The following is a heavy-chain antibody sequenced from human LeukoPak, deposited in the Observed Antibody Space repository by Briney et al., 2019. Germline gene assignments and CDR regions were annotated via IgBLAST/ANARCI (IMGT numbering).Heavy chain of an antibody. V-gene: IGHV4-34*01. D-gene: IGHD4-11*01. Sequence: GSLRLSCAASGFTFSNAWMSWIRQTPGKGLEWIGEINHSGRTNYNPSLKSRVTMSVDTSKNQISLKLSSVTAADTAVYYCARTSSDYSNYGNWYFDLWGRGTLVTVSS. CDR2: INHSGRT. J-gene: IGHJ2*01. CDR1: GFTFSNAW. CDR3: ARTSSDYSNYGNWYFDL.